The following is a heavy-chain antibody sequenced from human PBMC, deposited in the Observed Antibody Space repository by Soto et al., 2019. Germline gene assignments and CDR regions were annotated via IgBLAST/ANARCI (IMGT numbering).Heavy chain of an antibody. V-gene: IGHV3-23*01. D-gene: IGHD1-26*01. CDR3: AKGAGVGAHGRFFDV. CDR2: VTESGANR. CDR1: GFTFRNFA. Sequence: EVQLLESGGGLVQPGGSLRLACGASGFTFRNFAMTWVRQAPGKGLEWVSTVTESGANRHYSDSVKGRFSITRDNDKRMQFLQMNSLRLEDTAVYYCAKGAGVGAHGRFFDVWGQGALVTVSS. J-gene: IGHJ5*02.